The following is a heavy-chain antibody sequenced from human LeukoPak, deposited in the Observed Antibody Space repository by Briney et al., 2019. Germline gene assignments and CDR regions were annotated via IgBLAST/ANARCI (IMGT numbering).Heavy chain of an antibody. J-gene: IGHJ4*02. V-gene: IGHV1-2*02. Sequence: ASVKVSCKASGYTFTSYGISWVRQAPGQGLEWMGWINPNSGGTNYAQKFQGRVTMTRDTSISTAYMELSRLRSDDTAVYYCARESDRIQLWLLWGQGTLVTVSS. CDR3: ARESDRIQLWLL. CDR2: INPNSGGT. D-gene: IGHD5-18*01. CDR1: GYTFTSYG.